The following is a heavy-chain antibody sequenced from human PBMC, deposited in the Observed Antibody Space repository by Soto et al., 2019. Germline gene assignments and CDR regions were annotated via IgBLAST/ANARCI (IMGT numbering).Heavy chain of an antibody. CDR1: GGSISGHY. CDR3: ARVGSSGWSPDY. J-gene: IGHJ4*02. V-gene: IGHV4-59*11. D-gene: IGHD6-19*01. CDR2: IFCTGST. Sequence: PSETLSLTCSVSGGSISGHYWIWIRQSPGKGLEWIGYIFCTGSTNYNPSLKSRVTLSVDTSKNQFSLRLSSVTAADTAVYYCARVGSSGWSPDYWGQGALVTVSS.